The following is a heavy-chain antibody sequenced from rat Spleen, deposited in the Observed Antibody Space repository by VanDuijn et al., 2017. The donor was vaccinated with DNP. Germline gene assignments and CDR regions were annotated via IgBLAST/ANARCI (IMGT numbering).Heavy chain of an antibody. CDR3: ARDPLTGSPY. V-gene: IGHV3-1*01. CDR2: ISYSGTT. Sequence: EVQLQESGPGLVKPSQSLSLTCSVTGYSITRNYWGWIRKFPGNKMEWIGHISYSGTTNYNPSLKSRISITRDTSKNQFFLQLNSVTTEDTATYYCARDPLTGSPYWGQGVMVTVSS. D-gene: IGHD5-1*01. J-gene: IGHJ2*01. CDR1: GYSITRNY.